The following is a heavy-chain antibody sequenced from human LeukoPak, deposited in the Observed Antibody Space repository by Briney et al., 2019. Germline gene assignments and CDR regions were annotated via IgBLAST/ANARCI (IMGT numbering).Heavy chain of an antibody. V-gene: IGHV3-48*03. CDR1: GFTFSSYE. Sequence: GGCLRLSCAASGFTFSSYEMNWVRQAPGKGLEWVSYISSSGSTIYYADSVKGRFTISRDNAKNSLYLQMNSLRAEDTAVYYCARGGYCSSTSCLNLFDYYYGMGVWGRGTTVTVSS. D-gene: IGHD2-2*01. J-gene: IGHJ6*04. CDR2: ISSSGSTI. CDR3: ARGGYCSSTSCLNLFDYYYGMGV.